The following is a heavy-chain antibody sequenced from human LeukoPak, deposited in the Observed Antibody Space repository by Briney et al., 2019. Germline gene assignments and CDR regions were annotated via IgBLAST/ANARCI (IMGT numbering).Heavy chain of an antibody. D-gene: IGHD3-22*01. J-gene: IGHJ4*02. CDR2: IYYSGST. V-gene: IGHV4-39*01. Sequence: PSETLSLTCTVSGGSISSSSYYWGWIRQPPGKGLEWIGSIYYSGSTYYNPSLKSRVTISVDTSKNQFSLKLSSVTAADTAVYYCARHYYDRSGYFDYWGQGTLVTVSS. CDR3: ARHYYDRSGYFDY. CDR1: GGSISSSSYY.